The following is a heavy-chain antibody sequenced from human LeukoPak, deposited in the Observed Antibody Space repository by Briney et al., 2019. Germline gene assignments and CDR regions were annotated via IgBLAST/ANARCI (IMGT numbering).Heavy chain of an antibody. CDR3: AKDQRGFDKPIDY. CDR2: ISGSGGYT. J-gene: IGHJ4*02. Sequence: GGSLRLSCATSGFTFSLYAMSWVRQAPGKGLEWVSAISGSGGYTDYADSVKGRFTISRDNSRNTLYVQMNSLRVEDTAVYYCAKDQRGFDKPIDYWGQGTLATVSS. V-gene: IGHV3-23*01. CDR1: GFTFSLYA. D-gene: IGHD5-12*01.